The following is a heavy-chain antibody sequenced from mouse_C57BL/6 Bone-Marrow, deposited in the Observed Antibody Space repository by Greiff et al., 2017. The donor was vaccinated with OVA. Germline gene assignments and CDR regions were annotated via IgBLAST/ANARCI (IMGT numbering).Heavy chain of an antibody. CDR1: GFTFSDYY. CDR3: ARRAYYSNSLDY. Sequence: KLVESGGGLVQPGGSLKLSCAASGFTFSDYYMYWVRQTPEKRLEWVAYISNGGGSTYYPDTVKGRFTISRDNAKNTLYLQMSRLKSEDTAMYYCARRAYYSNSLDYWGQGTTLTVSS. V-gene: IGHV5-12*01. D-gene: IGHD2-5*01. J-gene: IGHJ2*01. CDR2: ISNGGGST.